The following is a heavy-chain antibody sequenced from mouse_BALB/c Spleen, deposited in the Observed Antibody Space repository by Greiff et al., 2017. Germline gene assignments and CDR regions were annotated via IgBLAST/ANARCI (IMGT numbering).Heavy chain of an antibody. J-gene: IGHJ3*01. Sequence: VQLKQSGAELVKPGASVKLSCTASGFNIKDTYMHWVKQRPEQGLEWIGRIDPANGNTKYDPKFQGKATITADTSSNTAYLQLSSLTSEDTAVYYCARIHYYPDWGQGTLVTVSA. CDR1: GFNIKDTY. CDR3: ARIHYYPD. CDR2: IDPANGNT. D-gene: IGHD1-2*01. V-gene: IGHV14-3*02.